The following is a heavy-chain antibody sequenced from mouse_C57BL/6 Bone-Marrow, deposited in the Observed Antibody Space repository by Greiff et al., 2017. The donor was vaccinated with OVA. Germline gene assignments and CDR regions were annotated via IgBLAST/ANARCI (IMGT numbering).Heavy chain of an antibody. CDR2: IYPGDGDT. D-gene: IGHD2-3*01. Sequence: VQLQQSGPELVKPGASVKISCKASGYALSSSWMNWVKQRPGKGLEWIGRIYPGDGDTNYNGKFKGKATLTADKSSSTAYMQLSSLTSEDSAVYFCARLYDGYYGGFAYWGQGTLVTVSA. CDR1: GYALSSSW. J-gene: IGHJ3*01. V-gene: IGHV1-82*01. CDR3: ARLYDGYYGGFAY.